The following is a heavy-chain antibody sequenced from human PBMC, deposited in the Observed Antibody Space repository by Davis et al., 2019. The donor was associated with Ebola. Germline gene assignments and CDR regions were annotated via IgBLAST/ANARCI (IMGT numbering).Heavy chain of an antibody. D-gene: IGHD3-10*01. CDR1: GYTFTRYG. Sequence: ASVKVSCKASGYTFTRYGISWVRQAPGQGLEWMGWISAYNGNTNYAQKLQGRVTMTTDTSTSTAYMELRSLRSDDTAVYYCTRGVTMVQGVTPFDYWGQGTLVTVSS. V-gene: IGHV1-18*01. J-gene: IGHJ4*02. CDR3: TRGVTMVQGVTPFDY. CDR2: ISAYNGNT.